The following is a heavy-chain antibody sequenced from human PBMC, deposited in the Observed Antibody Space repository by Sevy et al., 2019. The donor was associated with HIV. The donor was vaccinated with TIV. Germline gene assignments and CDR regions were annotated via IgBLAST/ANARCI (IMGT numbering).Heavy chain of an antibody. CDR3: VSGEYSRLPAEYFQH. CDR1: GLAFSGFS. D-gene: IGHD6-6*01. V-gene: IGHV3-21*01. J-gene: IGHJ1*01. Sequence: GGSLRLSCAASGLAFSGFSMNWVRQAPGKGLEWVSSISGSSTCIYDVDSVKARFTISRDNAKNSLYLHMNSLKAEDTDMYYCVSGEYSRLPAEYFQHWGQSTLVTVSS. CDR2: ISGSSTCI.